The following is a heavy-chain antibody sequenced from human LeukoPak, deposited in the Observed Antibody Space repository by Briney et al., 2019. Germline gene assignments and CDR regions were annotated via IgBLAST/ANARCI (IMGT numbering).Heavy chain of an antibody. J-gene: IGHJ4*02. CDR3: ARAGIIAVAGLFDY. CDR2: IYTSGST. D-gene: IGHD6-19*01. CDR1: GGSISSYY. V-gene: IGHV4-4*07. Sequence: SETLCLTCTVSGGSISSYYWNWIRQPAGKGLEWIGRIYTSGSTNYNPSLKSRVTISVDKSKNQFSLKLSSVTAADTAVYYCARAGIIAVAGLFDYWGQGTLVTVSS.